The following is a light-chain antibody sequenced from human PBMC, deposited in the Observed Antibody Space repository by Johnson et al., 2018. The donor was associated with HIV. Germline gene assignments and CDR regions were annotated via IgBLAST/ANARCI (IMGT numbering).Light chain of an antibody. J-gene: IGLJ1*01. CDR2: ENN. CDR3: GTWDSSLSAMG. V-gene: IGLV1-51*02. Sequence: QSVLTQPPSVSAAPGQTVTISCSGSSSSIGSNYVSWYQQLPGAAPKLLIFENNKRPSGIPDRFSGSKSGTSATLGITGLQPGDEADYYCGTWDSSLSAMGLGTGTKVTVL. CDR1: SSSIGSNY.